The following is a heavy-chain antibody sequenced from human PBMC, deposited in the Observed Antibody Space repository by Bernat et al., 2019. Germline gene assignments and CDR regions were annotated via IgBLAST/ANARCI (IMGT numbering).Heavy chain of an antibody. J-gene: IGHJ4*02. CDR2: IYHSGST. CDR3: AIYEYSNCQSFDY. CDR1: GGSISSSNW. D-gene: IGHD4-11*01. V-gene: IGHV4-4*02. Sequence: QVQLQESGPGLVKPSGTLSLTCAVSGGSISSSNWWSWVRQPPGKGLEWMGEIYHSGSTNYNPSLKRRVTISVDKSKNQFSLKLSSVTAADTAVYYCAIYEYSNCQSFDYWGQGTLVTVTA.